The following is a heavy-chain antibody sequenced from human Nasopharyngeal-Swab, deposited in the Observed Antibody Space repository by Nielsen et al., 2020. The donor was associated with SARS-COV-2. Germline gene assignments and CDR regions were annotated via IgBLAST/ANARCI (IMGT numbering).Heavy chain of an antibody. Sequence: GESLKISCAASGFTFSSYWMHWVRQAPGKGLVWVSRINSDGSSTSYADSVKGRFTISRDNAKNTLYLQMNSLGVEDTAVYYCADELVVVPAAYMWGQGTMVTVSS. CDR1: GFTFSSYW. CDR2: INSDGSST. CDR3: ADELVVVPAAYM. D-gene: IGHD2-15*01. J-gene: IGHJ3*02. V-gene: IGHV3-74*01.